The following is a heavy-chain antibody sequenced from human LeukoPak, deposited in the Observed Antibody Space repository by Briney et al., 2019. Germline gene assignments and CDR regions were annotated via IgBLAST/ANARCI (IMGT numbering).Heavy chain of an antibody. CDR2: IDPSDSYT. Sequence: GESPKISCKGSGYSFTTYWISWVRQMPGKGLEWMGRIDPSDSYTKYSPSFQGHVTISADKSISTAYLQWSRLKASDTAMYYCARHYYDILSAFDIWGQGTMVTVSS. J-gene: IGHJ3*02. D-gene: IGHD3-22*01. CDR1: GYSFTTYW. CDR3: ARHYYDILSAFDI. V-gene: IGHV5-10-1*01.